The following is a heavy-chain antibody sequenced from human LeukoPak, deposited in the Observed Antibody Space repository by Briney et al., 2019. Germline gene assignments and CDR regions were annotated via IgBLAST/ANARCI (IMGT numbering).Heavy chain of an antibody. CDR3: ARVGSYNFDY. Sequence: SETLSLTCTASGGSTSSYYWSWIRQPPGKGLEWIGYIYYSGNTNCNPSLKSRVTLSLDTSKNQFSLNLSSVTAADTAVYYCARVGSYNFDYWGQGTLVTVSS. J-gene: IGHJ4*02. CDR2: IYYSGNT. V-gene: IGHV4-59*13. CDR1: GGSTSSYY. D-gene: IGHD5-24*01.